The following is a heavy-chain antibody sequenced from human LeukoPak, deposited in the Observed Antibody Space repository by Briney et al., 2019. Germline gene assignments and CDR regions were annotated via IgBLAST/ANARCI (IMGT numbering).Heavy chain of an antibody. Sequence: SETLSLTCTVSGGSISYYSWNWIRQPPGKGLEWIGYIYYSGSTNYNPSLKSRVTISIDTSKNQFSLNLSSVTAADTAVYYCAREAPDGIDYWGQGTLVTVSS. CDR2: IYYSGST. CDR1: GGSISYYS. CDR3: AREAPDGIDY. V-gene: IGHV4-59*12. J-gene: IGHJ4*02. D-gene: IGHD1-14*01.